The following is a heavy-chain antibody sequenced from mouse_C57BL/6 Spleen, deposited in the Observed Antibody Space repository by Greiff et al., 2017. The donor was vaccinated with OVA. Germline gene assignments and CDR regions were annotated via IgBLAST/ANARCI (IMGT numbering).Heavy chain of an antibody. J-gene: IGHJ2*01. CDR3: ARLAPYFDD. V-gene: IGHV5-6*01. CDR2: ISSGGSYT. CDR1: GFTFSSYG. Sequence: EVKLVESGGDLVKPGGSLKLSCAASGFTFSSYGMSWVRQTPDKRLEWVATISSGGSYTYYPDSVKGRFTISRDNAKNTLYLQMSSLKSEDTAMYYCARLAPYFDDWGQGTTLTVSS.